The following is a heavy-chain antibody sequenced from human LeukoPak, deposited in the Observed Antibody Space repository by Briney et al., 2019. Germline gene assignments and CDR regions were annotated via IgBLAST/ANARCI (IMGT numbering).Heavy chain of an antibody. CDR2: IYYSGST. Sequence: PSETLSLTCTVSGGSISSSSYYWGWIRQPPGKGLEWIGSIYYSGSTYYNPSLKSRVTISVDTSKNQFSLKLSSVTAADTAVYYCARSARPDTAMGKDNWFDPWGQEPWSPSPQ. J-gene: IGHJ5*02. CDR1: GGSISSSSYY. D-gene: IGHD5-18*01. V-gene: IGHV4-39*07. CDR3: ARSARPDTAMGKDNWFDP.